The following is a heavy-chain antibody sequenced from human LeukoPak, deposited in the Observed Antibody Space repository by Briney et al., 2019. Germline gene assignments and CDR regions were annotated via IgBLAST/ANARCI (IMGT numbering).Heavy chain of an antibody. J-gene: IGHJ6*02. CDR2: IIPILGIA. D-gene: IGHD4-23*01. CDR1: GGTFSSYA. CDR3: ARVPFYGGSPLSGRMDV. V-gene: IGHV1-69*04. Sequence: GSSVKVSCKASGGTFSSYAISWVRQAPGQGLEWMGRIIPILGIANYAQKFQGRVTITADKSTSTAYMELSSLRSEDTAVYYCARVPFYGGSPLSGRMDVWGQGTTVTVSS.